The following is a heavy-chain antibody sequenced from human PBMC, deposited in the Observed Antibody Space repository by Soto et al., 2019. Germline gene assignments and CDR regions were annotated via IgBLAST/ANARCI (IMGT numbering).Heavy chain of an antibody. V-gene: IGHV4-31*03. CDR2: IYYSGST. Sequence: SETLSLTCTVSGGSIGSGGYYWSWIRQHPGKGLEWIGYIYYSGSTYYTPYLKRRVTISVDTSKNQFSLKLSSVTAADTAVYYCARIFGFCGMDVWGQGTTVT. CDR3: ARIFGFCGMDV. J-gene: IGHJ6*02. CDR1: GGSIGSGGYY. D-gene: IGHD3-3*01.